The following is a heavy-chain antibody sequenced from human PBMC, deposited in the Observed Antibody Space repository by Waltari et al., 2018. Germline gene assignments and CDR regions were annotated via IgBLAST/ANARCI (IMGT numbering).Heavy chain of an antibody. CDR1: GASVSSSDYH. CDR2: FFFSGNT. CDR3: ARPVVDGDFGIHFDY. J-gene: IGHJ4*02. V-gene: IGHV4-39*01. D-gene: IGHD4-17*01. Sequence: QLQLQESGPGLVTPSETLSLTCSVPGASVSSSDYHWGWIRQPPGKGLEWIGHFFFSGNTYYNPSLKSRVTISADAPKNQFSLKVNFVTAADTAVYFCARPVVDGDFGIHFDYWGQGILVTVAS.